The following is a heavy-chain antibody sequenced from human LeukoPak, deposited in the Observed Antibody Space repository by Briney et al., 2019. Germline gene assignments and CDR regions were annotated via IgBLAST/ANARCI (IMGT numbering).Heavy chain of an antibody. V-gene: IGHV4-39*07. CDR2: IYYSGST. CDR3: ARGRVLRYFDWLSGFDY. Sequence: SETLSLTCTVSGGSISSSSYYWGWIRQPPGKGLEWIGSIYYSGSTNYNPSLKSRVTISVDTSKNQFSLKLSSVTAADTAVYYCARGRVLRYFDWLSGFDYWGQGTLVTVSS. D-gene: IGHD3-9*01. J-gene: IGHJ4*02. CDR1: GGSISSSSYY.